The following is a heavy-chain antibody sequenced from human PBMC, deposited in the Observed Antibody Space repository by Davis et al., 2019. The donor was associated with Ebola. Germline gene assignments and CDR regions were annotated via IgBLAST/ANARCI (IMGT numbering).Heavy chain of an antibody. D-gene: IGHD2-21*01. V-gene: IGHV5-51*01. Sequence: GESLKISCETSGYTFAQYWIGWVRQKPGKGLEWIGIIYAGDSDTKYNPSFQGQVTISVDKSISTTFLQWNTLSVADSAIYYCARLNGISDAGYYDDIDVWCKGTTVTVS. CDR1: GYTFAQYW. J-gene: IGHJ6*03. CDR3: ARLNGISDAGYYDDIDV. CDR2: IYAGDSDT.